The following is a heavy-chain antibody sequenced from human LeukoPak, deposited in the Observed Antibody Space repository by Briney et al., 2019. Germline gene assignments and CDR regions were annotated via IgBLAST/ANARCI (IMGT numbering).Heavy chain of an antibody. CDR1: GFTFSSYS. J-gene: IGHJ3*02. D-gene: IGHD3-22*01. CDR3: ARDPRKTYYYDSSGHNGAFDI. V-gene: IGHV3-48*04. Sequence: GGSLRLSCAASGFTFSSYSMNWVRQAPGKGLEWVSYISSSSSTIYYADSVKGRFTISRDNAKNSLYLQMNSLRAKDTAVYYCARDPRKTYYYDSSGHNGAFDIWGQGTMVTVSS. CDR2: ISSSSSTI.